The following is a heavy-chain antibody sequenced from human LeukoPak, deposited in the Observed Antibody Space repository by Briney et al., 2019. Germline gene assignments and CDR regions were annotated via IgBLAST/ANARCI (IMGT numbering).Heavy chain of an antibody. CDR2: IYSGGST. CDR1: GFTVSGNY. J-gene: IGHJ4*02. Sequence: GGSLRLSCAASGFTVSGNYMSWVRQAPGKGLEWVSIIYSGGSTYYSDSVKGRFTISRDSSKNTLYLQMNSLRVEDTAVYYCARSEGDYYGSGSLYYFDYWGQGTLVTVSS. D-gene: IGHD3-10*01. V-gene: IGHV3-53*01. CDR3: ARSEGDYYGSGSLYYFDY.